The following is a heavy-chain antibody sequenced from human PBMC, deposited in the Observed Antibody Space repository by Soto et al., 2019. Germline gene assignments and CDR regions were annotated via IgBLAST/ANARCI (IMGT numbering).Heavy chain of an antibody. J-gene: IGHJ4*02. D-gene: IGHD6-19*01. CDR3: ARERIPYSSGSAPSY. Sequence: GGSLRLSCAASGFTFSSYAMHWVRQAPGKGLEWVAVISYDGSNKYYADSVKGRFTISRDNSKNTLYLQMNSLRAEDTAVYYCARERIPYSSGSAPSYWGQGTLVTVSS. CDR1: GFTFSSYA. CDR2: ISYDGSNK. V-gene: IGHV3-30-3*01.